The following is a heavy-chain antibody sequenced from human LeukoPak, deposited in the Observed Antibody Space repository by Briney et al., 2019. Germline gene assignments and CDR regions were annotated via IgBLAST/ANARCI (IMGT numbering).Heavy chain of an antibody. V-gene: IGHV3-21*01. D-gene: IGHD3-16*01. CDR1: GFTFSSYS. CDR3: ARFPTGPQLPRVLGY. J-gene: IGHJ4*02. Sequence: PGGSLRLSCAASGFTFSSYSMNWVRQAPGKGLEWVSSISSSSSYIYYADSVKGRFTISRDNAKNSLYLQMNSLRAEDTAVYYCARFPTGPQLPRVLGYGGQEPLVTVS. CDR2: ISSSSSYI.